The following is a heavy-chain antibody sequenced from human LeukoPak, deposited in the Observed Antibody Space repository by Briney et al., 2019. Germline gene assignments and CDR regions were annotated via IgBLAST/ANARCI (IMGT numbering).Heavy chain of an antibody. CDR1: GFTFSSYS. CDR2: ISSSSSYI. J-gene: IGHJ6*03. V-gene: IGHV3-21*01. Sequence: GGSLRLSCAASGFTFSSYSMNWVRQAPGKGLEWVSSISSSSSYIYYADSVKGRFTISRDNAKNSLYLQMNSLRAEDTAVYYCARDRIQLGKPNMDVWGKGTTVTISS. D-gene: IGHD5-18*01. CDR3: ARDRIQLGKPNMDV.